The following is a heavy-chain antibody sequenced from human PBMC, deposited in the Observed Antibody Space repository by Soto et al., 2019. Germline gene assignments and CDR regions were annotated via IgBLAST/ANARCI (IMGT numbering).Heavy chain of an antibody. J-gene: IGHJ4*02. D-gene: IGHD3-16*01. CDR1: GFTFSSYA. CDR3: AKDWGDYPYYFDY. CDR2: ISGSGGST. Sequence: GGSLRLSCAASGFTFSSYAMSWVRQAPGKGLEWVSAISGSGGSTYYADSVKGRFTISRDNSKNTLYLQMNSLGAEDTAVYYCAKDWGDYPYYFDYWGQGTLVTVSS. V-gene: IGHV3-23*01.